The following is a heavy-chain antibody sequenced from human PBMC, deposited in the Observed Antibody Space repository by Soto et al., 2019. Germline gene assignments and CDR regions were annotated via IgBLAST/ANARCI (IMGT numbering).Heavy chain of an antibody. CDR3: AREELVQYCFDY. J-gene: IGHJ4*02. V-gene: IGHV3-30-3*01. Sequence: PGGSLRLSCAASGFTFSSYAMHWVRQAPGKGLEWVAIISYDGSNKYYADSVKGRFTISRDNSKNTLYLQMNSLRAEDTAVYYCAREELVQYCFDYWGQGTLVTVSS. CDR1: GFTFSSYA. D-gene: IGHD6-6*01. CDR2: ISYDGSNK.